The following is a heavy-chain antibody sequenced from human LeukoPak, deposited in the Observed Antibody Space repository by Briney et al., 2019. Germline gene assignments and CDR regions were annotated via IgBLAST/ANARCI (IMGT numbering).Heavy chain of an antibody. V-gene: IGHV4-59*01. CDR2: IYYSGST. CDR3: ARKNPYYYYYGMDV. CDR1: GGSLSSYY. Sequence: SETLSLTCTVSGGSLSSYYWSWIRQPPGEGLEWIGYIYYSGSTNYNPSLKSRVTISVDTSKNQFSLKLSSVTAADTAVYYCARKNPYYYYYGMDVWGQGTTVTVSS. J-gene: IGHJ6*02.